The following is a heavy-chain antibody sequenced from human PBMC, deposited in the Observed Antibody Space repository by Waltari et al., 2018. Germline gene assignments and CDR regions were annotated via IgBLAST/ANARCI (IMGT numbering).Heavy chain of an antibody. CDR3: ARMIYFFDISGPNDALDM. CDR2: VSTTSSAT. D-gene: IGHD3-22*01. V-gene: IGHV1-2*02. CDR1: GFTFTRYY. Sequence: QVQLVQAGAEMQKPGASVKDSFMASGFTFTRYYINWVRQAPGEGLEWLGWVSTTSSATNAAPKFQGSVLMTRVSSLSTEYRELRRLRCVDSSVFFCARMIYFFDISGPNDALDMWGPGTRVTVSS. J-gene: IGHJ3*02.